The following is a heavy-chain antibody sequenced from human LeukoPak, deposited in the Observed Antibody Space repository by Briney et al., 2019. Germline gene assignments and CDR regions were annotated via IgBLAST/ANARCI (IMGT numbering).Heavy chain of an antibody. CDR2: ISHDGGST. V-gene: IGHV3-64*01. Sequence: GGSLRLSCAASGLTFSNYAMHWVRQAPGKGLEYVSAISHDGGSTYYANSAKDRFTISRDNSKSTLYLQMGSLRADDMAVYYCAGAGDSRAYSFNAFDIWGPGTRVTVSS. CDR3: AGAGDSRAYSFNAFDI. J-gene: IGHJ3*02. CDR1: GLTFSNYA. D-gene: IGHD3-22*01.